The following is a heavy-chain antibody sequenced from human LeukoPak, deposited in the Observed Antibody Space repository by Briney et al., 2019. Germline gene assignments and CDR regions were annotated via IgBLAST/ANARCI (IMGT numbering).Heavy chain of an antibody. CDR2: IYYSGST. J-gene: IGHJ6*02. CDR1: GGSVSSGSYY. V-gene: IGHV4-61*01. Sequence: SETLSLTCTVSGGSVSSGSYYWSWIRQPPGKGLEWIGYIYYSGSTNYNPSLKSRVTISVDTSKNQFSLKLSSVTAADTAVYYCARDVDTAMVHYYGKDVWGQGTTVTVSS. CDR3: ARDVDTAMVHYYGKDV. D-gene: IGHD5-18*01.